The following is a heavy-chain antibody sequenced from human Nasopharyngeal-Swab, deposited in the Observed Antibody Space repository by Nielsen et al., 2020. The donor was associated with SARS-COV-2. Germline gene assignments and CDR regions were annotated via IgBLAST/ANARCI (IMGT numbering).Heavy chain of an antibody. CDR3: ARGFIVATIFHYYYYMDV. J-gene: IGHJ6*03. Sequence: ASVKVSCKASGYTFTSYDINWVRQATGHGLEWMGWMNPNSGNTGYAQKFQGRVTMTRNTSISTAYMELSSLRSEDTAVYYCARGFIVATIFHYYYYMDVWSEGTTVTISS. CDR2: MNPNSGNT. D-gene: IGHD5-12*01. CDR1: GYTFTSYD. V-gene: IGHV1-8*01.